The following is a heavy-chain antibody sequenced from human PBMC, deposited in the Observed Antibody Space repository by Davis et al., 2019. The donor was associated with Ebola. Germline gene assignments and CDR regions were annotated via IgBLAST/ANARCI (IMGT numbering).Heavy chain of an antibody. J-gene: IGHJ3*02. CDR1: GFVFRNYV. CDR3: AKDTSNIWFDI. V-gene: IGHV3-23*01. CDR2: PATSADT. Sequence: GESLKISCAASGFVFRNYVMSWVRQAPGNGLECVSTPATSADTYSADSVKGRFTISRDNSKNTLYLQMNGLRVEDTAIYYCAKDTSNIWFDIWGQGTNVPVSS. D-gene: IGHD1-26*01.